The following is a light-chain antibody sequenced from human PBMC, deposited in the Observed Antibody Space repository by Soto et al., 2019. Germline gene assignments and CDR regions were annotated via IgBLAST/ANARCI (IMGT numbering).Light chain of an antibody. V-gene: IGKV3-20*01. J-gene: IGKJ3*01. CDR3: QQYGSSPPLT. CDR2: GAS. CDR1: QTVSSGY. Sequence: EIVLTQSPGTLSLYQGERATLSCRAIQTVSSGYLAWYQQKPGQAPRLLIYGASSRATGIPDRFSGSGSGTDFTLTISRLEPEDFAVYYCQQYGSSPPLTFGPGTIVDIK.